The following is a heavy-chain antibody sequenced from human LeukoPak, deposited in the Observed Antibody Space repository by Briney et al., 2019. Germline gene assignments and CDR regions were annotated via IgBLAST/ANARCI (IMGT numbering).Heavy chain of an antibody. J-gene: IGHJ4*02. Sequence: PSETLSLTCAVYGGSFSGYYWSWIRQPPGKGLEWIGEINHSGSTNYNPSLKSRVTISVDTSKNQFSLKLSSVTAADTAVYYCARHSSTYYRFDYWGQGTLVSVSS. V-gene: IGHV4-34*01. CDR1: GGSFSGYY. CDR3: ARHSSTYYRFDY. D-gene: IGHD3-22*01. CDR2: INHSGST.